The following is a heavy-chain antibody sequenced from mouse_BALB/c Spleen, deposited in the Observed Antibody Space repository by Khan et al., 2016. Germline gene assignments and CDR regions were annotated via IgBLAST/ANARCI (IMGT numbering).Heavy chain of an antibody. D-gene: IGHD1-1*01. CDR3: ARSDYGSKDAMDY. CDR1: GYSITSDYA. J-gene: IGHJ4*01. Sequence: VQLKESGPGLVKPSQSLSLTCTVTGYSITSDYAWNWIRQFPGNKLEWMGYISYSGSTSYNPSLKSRISITRDTSNNQFFLQLNSVTSEDTATXYCARSDYGSKDAMDYWGQGTSVTVSS. CDR2: ISYSGST. V-gene: IGHV3-2*02.